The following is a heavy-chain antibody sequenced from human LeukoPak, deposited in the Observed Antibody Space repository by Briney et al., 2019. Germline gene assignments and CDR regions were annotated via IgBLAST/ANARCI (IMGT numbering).Heavy chain of an antibody. CDR1: GGSISSSSYY. D-gene: IGHD6-13*01. CDR2: IYYSGST. CDR3: ARAGYSSSWIGYYFDY. V-gene: IGHV4-39*07. Sequence: SETLSLTCTVSGGSISSSSYYWGWIRQPPGKGLEWIGSIYYSGSTYYNPSLKSRVTISVDTSKNQFSLKLSSVTAADTAVYYCARAGYSSSWIGYYFDYWGQGTLVTVSS. J-gene: IGHJ4*02.